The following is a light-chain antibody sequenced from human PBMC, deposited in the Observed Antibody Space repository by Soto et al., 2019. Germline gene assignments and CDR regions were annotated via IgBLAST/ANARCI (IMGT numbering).Light chain of an antibody. CDR3: QQRANWPHT. J-gene: IGKJ2*01. V-gene: IGKV3-11*01. CDR1: QSVSSY. CDR2: DAS. Sequence: EIVSTQSPATLSLSPGERATLSCRASQSVSSYLAWYQQNPGQAPRLLIYDASKRATGIPARFSGSGSGTDFTLTISSLEPEDSAVYYCQQRANWPHTFGQGTKLEIK.